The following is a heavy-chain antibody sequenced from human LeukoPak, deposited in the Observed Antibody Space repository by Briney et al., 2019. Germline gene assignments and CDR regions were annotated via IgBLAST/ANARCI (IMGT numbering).Heavy chain of an antibody. V-gene: IGHV3-48*03. D-gene: IGHD1-26*01. J-gene: IGHJ4*02. CDR3: AREGVGARGFDY. CDR2: ISSSGSTI. CDR1: GFTFSSYE. Sequence: PGGSLRLSCAASGFTFSSYEMNWVRQAPGKGLEWISYISSSGSTIYYADSVKGRFTISRDNAKNSLYLQMNSLRAEDTAVYYCAREGVGARGFDYWGQGTLVTVSS.